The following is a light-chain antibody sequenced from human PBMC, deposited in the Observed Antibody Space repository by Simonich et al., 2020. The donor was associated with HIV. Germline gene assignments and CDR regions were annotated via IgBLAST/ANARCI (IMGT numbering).Light chain of an antibody. CDR2: GAS. V-gene: IGKV3-15*01. CDR1: QSVSSN. Sequence: EIVMTQSPATLSVSPGERATLSCRASQSVSSNLAWYQQKPGQSPRLLIYGASTRAAGIPARFSGSGSGTEFSLTISSLQPEDFATYYCQQANTFPRTFGQGTKVEIK. CDR3: QQANTFPRT. J-gene: IGKJ1*01.